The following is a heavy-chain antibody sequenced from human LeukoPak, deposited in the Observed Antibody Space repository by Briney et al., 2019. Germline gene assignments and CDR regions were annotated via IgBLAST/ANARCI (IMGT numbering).Heavy chain of an antibody. CDR1: GFTFETHY. CDR3: VRDMSKAVTGTGAFDL. Sequence: GGSLTLFYVASGFTFETHYMHWVRQGPGKGLVWVSRIDVDKRTTDCADSVRGRFTISRYGAKNTLYLQMNRLRAEDTAVYYCVRDMSKAVTGTGAFDLWGQGTTVTVSS. D-gene: IGHD1-7*01. J-gene: IGHJ3*01. CDR2: IDVDKRTT. V-gene: IGHV3-74*01.